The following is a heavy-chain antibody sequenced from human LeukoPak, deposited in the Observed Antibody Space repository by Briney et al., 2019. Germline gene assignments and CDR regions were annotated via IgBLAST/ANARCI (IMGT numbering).Heavy chain of an antibody. Sequence: GGSLRLSCAASGFTFSSYAMHWVRQAPGKGLEYVSAISSNGGSTYYANSVKGRFTISRDNSKNTLYLQMGSLRAEDMAVYYCARELTPYYYMDVWGKGTTVTIS. CDR1: GFTFSSYA. CDR3: ARELTPYYYMDV. V-gene: IGHV3-64*01. J-gene: IGHJ6*03. D-gene: IGHD2-15*01. CDR2: ISSNGGST.